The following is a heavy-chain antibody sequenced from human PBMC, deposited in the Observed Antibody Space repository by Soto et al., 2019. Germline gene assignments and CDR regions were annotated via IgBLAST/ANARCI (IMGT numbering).Heavy chain of an antibody. Sequence: SETLSLTCTVSGGSISSNYWTWIRQPPGKGLEWSGYVYNSGSTNYNPSLKSRVTISEDTSKSQFSLKVNSMTAADTAVYYCARYRREAVAGYTLDNWGQGILVTVSS. CDR2: VYNSGST. CDR3: ARYRREAVAGYTLDN. D-gene: IGHD6-13*01. J-gene: IGHJ4*02. CDR1: GGSISSNY. V-gene: IGHV4-59*01.